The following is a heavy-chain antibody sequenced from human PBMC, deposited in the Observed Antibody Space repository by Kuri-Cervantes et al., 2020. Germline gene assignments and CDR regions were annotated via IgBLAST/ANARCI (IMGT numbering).Heavy chain of an antibody. CDR1: GGTFSSYT. D-gene: IGHD3-10*01. J-gene: IGHJ4*02. Sequence: ASVKVSCKASGGTFSSYTISWVRQAPGQGLEWMGWISAYNGNTNYAQKLQGRVTMTTDTSTSTAYMELRSLRSDDTAVYYCARDIPSNYGQTYFDYWGQGTLVTVSS. CDR3: ARDIPSNYGQTYFDY. V-gene: IGHV1-18*01. CDR2: ISAYNGNT.